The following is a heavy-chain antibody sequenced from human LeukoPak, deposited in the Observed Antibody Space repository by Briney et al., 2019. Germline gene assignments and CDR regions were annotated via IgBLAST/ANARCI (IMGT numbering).Heavy chain of an antibody. CDR2: IYSGGST. CDR1: GFTVSSNY. D-gene: IGHD6-19*01. J-gene: IGHJ3*02. V-gene: IGHV3-53*01. Sequence: GGSLRLSCAASGFTVSSNYMSWVRQAPGKGLEWVSVIYSGGSTYYADSVKGRFTISRDNAKNSLYLQMNSLRAEDTALYYCASGDSSGWSHDAFDIWGQGTMVTVSS. CDR3: ASGDSSGWSHDAFDI.